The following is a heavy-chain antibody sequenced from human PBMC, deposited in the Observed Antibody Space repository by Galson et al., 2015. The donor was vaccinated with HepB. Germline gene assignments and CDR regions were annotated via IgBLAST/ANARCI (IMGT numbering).Heavy chain of an antibody. V-gene: IGHV3-73*01. D-gene: IGHD2-21*02. CDR3: TRQVRVTGGDWYFDL. CDR2: IRSKANSYAT. J-gene: IGHJ2*01. CDR1: GFTFSGSA. Sequence: SLRLSCAASGFTFSGSAMHWVRQASGKGLEWVGRIRSKANSYATAYAASVKGRFTISRDDSKNTAYLQMNSLKTEDTAVYYCTRQVRVTGGDWYFDLWGRGTLVTVSS.